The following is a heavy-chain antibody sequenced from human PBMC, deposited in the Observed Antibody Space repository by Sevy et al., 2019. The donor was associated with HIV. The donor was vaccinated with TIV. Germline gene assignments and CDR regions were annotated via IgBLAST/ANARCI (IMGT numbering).Heavy chain of an antibody. CDR2: IYPGDSDT. J-gene: IGHJ6*02. D-gene: IGHD2-2*02. Sequence: GESLKISCKGSGYSFTSYWIGWVRQMPGKGLEWMGIIYPGDSDTRYSPSFQGQVTTSADKSISTAYLQWSSLKASDTAMYYCARGGIVPAARPIYYYYGMDVWGQGTTVTVSS. CDR3: ARGGIVPAARPIYYYYGMDV. CDR1: GYSFTSYW. V-gene: IGHV5-51*01.